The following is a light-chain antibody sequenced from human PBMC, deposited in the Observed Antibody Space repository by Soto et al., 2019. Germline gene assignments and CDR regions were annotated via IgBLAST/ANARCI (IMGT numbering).Light chain of an antibody. CDR3: QQYGSSSRT. CDR2: GAS. CDR1: QSVSSSY. Sequence: EIVLTPSPGTLSLSPGERATLSCSASQSVSSSYLAWYQQKPGQAPRLLIYGASSRATGIPDRFSGSGSGTDFTLTISSLQPEDVATYYGQQYGSSSRTFGQGTKVDI. V-gene: IGKV3-20*01. J-gene: IGKJ1*01.